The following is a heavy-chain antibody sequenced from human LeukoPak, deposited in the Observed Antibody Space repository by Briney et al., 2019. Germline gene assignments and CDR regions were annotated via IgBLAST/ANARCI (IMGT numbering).Heavy chain of an antibody. Sequence: SGPALVKPTQTLILTCTFSGFSLTTRGMCVSWIRQPPGKALEWLARIDWDDDKFYNTSLKTRLTISKDTSKNQVVLTMTNMDPVDTATYYCARTGCHYDSSGYSYWGQGTLVTVSS. J-gene: IGHJ4*02. D-gene: IGHD3-22*01. CDR2: IDWDDDK. CDR1: GFSLTTRGMC. CDR3: ARTGCHYDSSGYSY. V-gene: IGHV2-70*17.